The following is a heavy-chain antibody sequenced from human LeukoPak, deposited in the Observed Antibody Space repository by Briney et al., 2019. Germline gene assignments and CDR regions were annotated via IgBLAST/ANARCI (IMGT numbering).Heavy chain of an antibody. D-gene: IGHD6-13*01. CDR2: INAYNGNT. CDR1: GYTFITYG. V-gene: IGHV1-18*01. CDR3: ARDLLISSSNPPDY. Sequence: ASVKVSCKASGYTFITYGISWVRQAPGQGLEWMGWINAYNGNTNYAQKFQGRVTMTTDTSTSTAYMKLRSLKSDDTAVYYCARDLLISSSNPPDYWGQGTLVTVSS. J-gene: IGHJ4*02.